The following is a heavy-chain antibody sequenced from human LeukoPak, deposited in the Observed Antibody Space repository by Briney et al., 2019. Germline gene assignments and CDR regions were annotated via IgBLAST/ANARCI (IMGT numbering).Heavy chain of an antibody. D-gene: IGHD3-10*01. V-gene: IGHV3-30*02. CDR2: IPYDGSNK. CDR3: AKILSGGIDY. CDR1: GFTLSSHG. Sequence: GGSLRLSCEASGFTLSSHGIHWVRQAPGKGLEWVTYIPYDGSNKYYADSVKGRFTISRDNSRNMVFMQMNSLRPEDSAIYYCAKILSGGIDYWGQGTLVTVSS. J-gene: IGHJ4*02.